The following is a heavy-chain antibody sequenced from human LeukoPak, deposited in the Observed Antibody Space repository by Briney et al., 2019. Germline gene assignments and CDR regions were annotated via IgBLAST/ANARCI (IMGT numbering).Heavy chain of an antibody. D-gene: IGHD3-10*01. V-gene: IGHV1-69*04. CDR2: IIPILGIA. J-gene: IGHJ4*02. CDR3: ARDLGRITMVRGVTLDY. CDR1: GGTFSSYA. Sequence: SVKVSCKASGGTFSSYAIRWVRQAPGQGLEWMGRIIPILGIANYAQKFQGRVTITADKSTSTAYMELSSLRSEDTAVYYCARDLGRITMVRGVTLDYWGQGTLVTVSS.